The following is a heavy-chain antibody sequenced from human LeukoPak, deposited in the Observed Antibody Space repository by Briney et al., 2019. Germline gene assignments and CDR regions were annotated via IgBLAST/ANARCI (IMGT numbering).Heavy chain of an antibody. CDR1: GGTFSSYA. Sequence: SVTVSCTASGGTFSSYAISWVRQAPGQGLEWMGGIIPIFGTANYAQKFQGRVTITADESTSTAYMELSSLRSEDTAVYYCARLSYNWNAIYYYYGMDVWGQGTTVTVSS. CDR2: IIPIFGTA. CDR3: ARLSYNWNAIYYYYGMDV. D-gene: IGHD1-20*01. J-gene: IGHJ6*02. V-gene: IGHV1-69*13.